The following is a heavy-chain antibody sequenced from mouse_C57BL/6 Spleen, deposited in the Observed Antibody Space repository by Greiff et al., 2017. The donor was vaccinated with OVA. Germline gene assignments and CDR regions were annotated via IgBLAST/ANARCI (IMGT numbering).Heavy chain of an antibody. Sequence: QVQLQQPGAELVKPGASVKMSCKASGYTFTSYWITWVKQRPGQGLEWIGDIYPGSGSTNYNEKFKSKATLTVDTSSSTAYMQLSSLTSEDSAVSYCARSELVRYYFDYWGQGTTLTVSS. CDR1: GYTFTSYW. V-gene: IGHV1-55*01. J-gene: IGHJ2*01. CDR3: ARSELVRYYFDY. D-gene: IGHD1-1*01. CDR2: IYPGSGST.